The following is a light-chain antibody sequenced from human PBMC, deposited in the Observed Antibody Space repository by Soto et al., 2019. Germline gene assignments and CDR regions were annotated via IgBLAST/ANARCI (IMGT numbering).Light chain of an antibody. J-gene: IGLJ1*01. CDR3: SSSTSTNTYV. CDR1: SSDVGGYNY. CDR2: EVS. Sequence: QSALTQPASVSGSPGQSITISCTGTSSDVGGYNYVSWYQQHPGKAPKLMIYEVSNRPSGVSNRFSGSKSGNTASLTISGLQAEDEADYYCSSSTSTNTYVFGTGTKVT. V-gene: IGLV2-14*01.